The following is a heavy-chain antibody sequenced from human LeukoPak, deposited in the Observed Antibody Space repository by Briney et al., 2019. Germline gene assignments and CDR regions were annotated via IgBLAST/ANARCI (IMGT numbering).Heavy chain of an antibody. V-gene: IGHV4-34*01. J-gene: IGHJ4*02. Sequence: PSETLSLTCAVYGGSFSAYYWTWIRQPPGKGLEWIGEINHSGSTNYNPSLKSRAIISVDTSKNQLSLKLSSVTAADTAVYYCARVDKNGGTTFDYWGQGTLVTVSS. CDR2: INHSGST. D-gene: IGHD2/OR15-2a*01. CDR3: ARVDKNGGTTFDY. CDR1: GGSFSAYY.